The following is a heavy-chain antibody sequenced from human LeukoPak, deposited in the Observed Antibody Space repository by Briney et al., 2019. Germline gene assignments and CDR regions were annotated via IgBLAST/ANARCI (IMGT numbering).Heavy chain of an antibody. Sequence: GGSLRLSCAASGFTFSSYGMHWVRQAPGKGLEWVSYISSSSSTIHYADSVKGRFTISRDNTKNSLYLQMNSLRAEDTAVYYCARDGGATLVRGVITFDYWGQGTLVTVSS. CDR1: GFTFSSYG. CDR3: ARDGGATLVRGVITFDY. D-gene: IGHD3-10*01. CDR2: ISSSSSTI. J-gene: IGHJ4*02. V-gene: IGHV3-48*04.